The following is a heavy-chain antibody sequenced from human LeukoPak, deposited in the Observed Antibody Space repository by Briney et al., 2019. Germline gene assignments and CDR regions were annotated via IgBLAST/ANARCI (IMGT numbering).Heavy chain of an antibody. V-gene: IGHV1-69*10. CDR1: GGTFSSYA. CDR3: AREWGYPDYP. D-gene: IGHD5-18*01. CDR2: IIPIFGIA. Sequence: VASVKVSCKASGGTFSSYAISWVRQAPGQGLEWMGWIIPIFGIANYAQKFQGRVTITADKSTSTAYMELSSLRSEDTAVYYCAREWGYPDYPWGQGTLVTVSS. J-gene: IGHJ5*02.